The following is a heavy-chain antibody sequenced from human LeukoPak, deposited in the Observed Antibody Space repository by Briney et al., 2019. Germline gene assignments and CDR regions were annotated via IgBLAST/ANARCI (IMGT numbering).Heavy chain of an antibody. CDR2: ISAYNGYT. CDR3: ARAGPFYFDGSGYYPFDY. CDR1: GGTFSSYA. D-gene: IGHD3-22*01. Sequence: ASVKVSCKASGGTFSSYAITWVRQAPGQGLEWMGWISAYNGYTNYAQNLQGRVTMTTDTSTSTAYMELRSLRSNDTAVYYCARAGPFYFDGSGYYPFDYWGQGTQVIVSS. V-gene: IGHV1-18*01. J-gene: IGHJ4*02.